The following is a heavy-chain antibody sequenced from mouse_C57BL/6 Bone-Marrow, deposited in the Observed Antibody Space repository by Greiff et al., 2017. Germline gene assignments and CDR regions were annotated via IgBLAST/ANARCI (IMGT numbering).Heavy chain of an antibody. D-gene: IGHD1-1*01. CDR2: IDPSDSYT. J-gene: IGHJ2*01. CDR1: GYTFTSYW. V-gene: IGHV1-59*01. Sequence: QVQLQQPGAELVRPGTSVKLSCKASGYTFTSYWMHWVKQRPGQGLEWIGVIDPSDSYTNYNQKFKGKATLTVDTSSGSAYMQLSSLTSEDSAVYYCSRFPITTVPDYWGQGTTLTVSS. CDR3: SRFPITTVPDY.